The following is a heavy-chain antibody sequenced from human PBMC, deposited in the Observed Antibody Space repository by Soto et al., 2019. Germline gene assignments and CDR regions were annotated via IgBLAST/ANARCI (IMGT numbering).Heavy chain of an antibody. CDR1: GFTFSSYA. V-gene: IGHV3-23*01. Sequence: PGGSLRLSCAASGFTFSSYAMSWVRQAPGKGLEWVSGISDSGGSTHYADSGKGRFTISRDNSKNTLYLQMNSMRAEDTAVYFCAKVGYYYYDGMEVWGQGTTVTVSS. CDR3: AKVGYYYYDGMEV. D-gene: IGHD2-15*01. J-gene: IGHJ6*02. CDR2: ISDSGGST.